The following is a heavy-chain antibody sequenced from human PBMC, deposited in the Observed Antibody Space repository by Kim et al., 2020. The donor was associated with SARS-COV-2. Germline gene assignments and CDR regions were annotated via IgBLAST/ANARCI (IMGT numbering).Heavy chain of an antibody. V-gene: IGHV3-33*01. CDR2: IWYDGSNK. J-gene: IGHJ6*02. Sequence: GGSLRLSCAASGFTFSSYGMHWVRQAPGKGLEWVAVIWYDGSNKYYADSVKGRFTISRDNSKNTLYLQMNSLRAEDTAVYYCARDWVAAAGTRIYYYYGMDVWGQGTTVTVSS. D-gene: IGHD6-13*01. CDR3: ARDWVAAAGTRIYYYYGMDV. CDR1: GFTFSSYG.